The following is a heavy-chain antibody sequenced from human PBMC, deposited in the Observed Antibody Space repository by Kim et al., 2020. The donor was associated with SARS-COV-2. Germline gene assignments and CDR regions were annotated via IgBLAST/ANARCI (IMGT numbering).Heavy chain of an antibody. D-gene: IGHD3-9*01. V-gene: IGHV4-4*02. J-gene: IGHJ4*02. Sequence: SETLSLTCAVSGGSISSSNWWSWVRQPPGKGLEWIGEIYHSGSTNYNPSLKSRVTISVDKSKNQFSLKLSSVTAADTAVYYCARARDILTGWPSTYYFDYWGQGTLVTVSS. CDR3: ARARDILTGWPSTYYFDY. CDR1: GGSISSSNW. CDR2: IYHSGST.